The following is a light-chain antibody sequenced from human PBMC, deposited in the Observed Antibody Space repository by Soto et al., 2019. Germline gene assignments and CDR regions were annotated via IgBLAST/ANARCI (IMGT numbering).Light chain of an antibody. V-gene: IGLV2-14*01. CDR1: SSNVGGYDY. CDR3: SSFTSSHTWV. J-gene: IGLJ3*02. CDR2: EVS. Sequence: QSALTQPASVSGSPGLSITISCTGTSSNVGGYDYVSCYQQHPGKAPKLMIYEVSNRPSGVSNRFSGSKSGNTASLTISGLQAEDEADYYCSSFTSSHTWVFGGGTQLTVL.